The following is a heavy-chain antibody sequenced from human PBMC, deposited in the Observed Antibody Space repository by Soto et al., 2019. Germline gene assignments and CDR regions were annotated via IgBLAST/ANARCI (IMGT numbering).Heavy chain of an antibody. CDR1: GYTFTSYG. V-gene: IGHV1-18*01. Sequence: QVQLVQSGAEVKKPGASVKVSCKASGYTFTSYGISWVRQAPGQGLEWMGWIRPYNGNTNYAQKLQGRVTMTTDTSTSTSYMELRSLRPDETAAPSRAGDLPPQDYRGQGTMVTVSS. CDR2: IRPYNGNT. CDR3: AGDLPPQDY. J-gene: IGHJ4*02.